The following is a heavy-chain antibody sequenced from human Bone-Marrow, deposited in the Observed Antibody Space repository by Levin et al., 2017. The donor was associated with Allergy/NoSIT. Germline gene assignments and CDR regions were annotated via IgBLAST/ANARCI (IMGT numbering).Heavy chain of an antibody. CDR2: ISWNSDSI. D-gene: IGHD5-12*01. Sequence: GGSLRLSCAVSGFTFDDYAMHWVRQAPGKGLDWVSGISWNSDSICYADSVKGRFTISRDNAKNSLYLQMNSLIVEDTALYYCGRRGYSGAFDYWGQGTLVTVSS. V-gene: IGHV3-9*01. J-gene: IGHJ4*02. CDR3: GRRGYSGAFDY. CDR1: GFTFDDYA.